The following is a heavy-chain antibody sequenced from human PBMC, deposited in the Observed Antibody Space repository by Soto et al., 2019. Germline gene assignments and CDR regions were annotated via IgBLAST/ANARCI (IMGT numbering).Heavy chain of an antibody. CDR2: IRSKANSYET. J-gene: IGHJ6*02. CDR3: IPYGMDV. CDR1: GFTFSGSA. V-gene: IGHV3-73*01. Sequence: EVQLVESGGGLVQPGGSLKLSCAASGFTFSGSAMHWVRQASGKGLEWVGRIRSKANSYETAYAASVKGRFTISRDDSKNTAYLQMNSLKTEDTAVYYCIPYGMDVWGQGTTVTVSS.